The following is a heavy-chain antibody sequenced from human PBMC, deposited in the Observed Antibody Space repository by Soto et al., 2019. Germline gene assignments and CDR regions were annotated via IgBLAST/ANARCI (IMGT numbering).Heavy chain of an antibody. CDR2: ISSSSSTI. J-gene: IGHJ6*03. Sequence: GGSLRLSCAASGFTFSSYSMNWVRQAPGKGLEWVSYISSSSSTIYYADSVKGRFTISRDNAKNSLYLQMNSLRAEDTAVYYCAREYALRIAVAGTRDYYYYMDVWGKGTTVTVSS. CDR3: AREYALRIAVAGTRDYYYYMDV. V-gene: IGHV3-48*01. CDR1: GFTFSSYS. D-gene: IGHD6-19*01.